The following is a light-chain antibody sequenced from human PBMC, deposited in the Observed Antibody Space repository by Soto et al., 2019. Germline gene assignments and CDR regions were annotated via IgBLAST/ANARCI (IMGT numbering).Light chain of an antibody. CDR2: DAS. Sequence: EIVLTQSPGTLSLSPGERATLSCRAIQSVSSTNLAWFQQKPGQAPRLLIYDASNRATGIPARFSGSGSGTDFTLTISSLEPEDFAVYYCQQRSNWPPWTFGQGTKVDNK. CDR3: QQRSNWPPWT. J-gene: IGKJ1*01. CDR1: QSVSSTN. V-gene: IGKV3-11*01.